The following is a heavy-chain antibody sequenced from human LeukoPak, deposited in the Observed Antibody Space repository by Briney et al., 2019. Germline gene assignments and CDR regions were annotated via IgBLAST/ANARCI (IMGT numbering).Heavy chain of an antibody. V-gene: IGHV4-59*08. CDR3: ARLVGSSWYHEVLRGRDY. CDR1: GDSISSYY. Sequence: SETLSLTCTVSGDSISSYYWNWIRQSPGKGLEWISHIYFSGFTNYNPSLKSRVTMSVDTSKNQFSLKLTSVTAADTAVYYCARLVGSSWYHEVLRGRDYWGQGTLVTVSS. D-gene: IGHD6-13*01. J-gene: IGHJ4*02. CDR2: IYFSGFT.